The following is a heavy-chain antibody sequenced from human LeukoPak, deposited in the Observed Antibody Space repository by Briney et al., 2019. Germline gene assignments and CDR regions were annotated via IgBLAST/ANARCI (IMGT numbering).Heavy chain of an antibody. V-gene: IGHV1-69*05. Sequence: AVKVSCKAPGGTFSSYAISWVRQAPGQGLEWMGRIIPIFGTANYAQKFQGRVTITTDESTSTAYMELSSLRSEDTAVYYCASGETTFDYWGQGTPVTVSS. CDR1: GGTFSSYA. J-gene: IGHJ4*02. D-gene: IGHD2-21*01. CDR3: ASGETTFDY. CDR2: IIPIFGTA.